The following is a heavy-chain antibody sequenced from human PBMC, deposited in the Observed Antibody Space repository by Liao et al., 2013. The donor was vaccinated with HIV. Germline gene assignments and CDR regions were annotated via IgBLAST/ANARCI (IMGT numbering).Heavy chain of an antibody. Sequence: QVQLQQWGAGLLKPSETLSLTCTVSGGSISSYYWGWIRQPSGKGLEWIGSIYFGGSTYYNPSLKSRVTISVDTSKNHFSLRLSSVTAADTAVYYCVRGAYIVVVPAAIGYFQHWGQGTLVTVSS. CDR3: VRGAYIVVVPAAIGYFQH. D-gene: IGHD2-2*01. CDR1: GGSISSYY. V-gene: IGHV4-39*07. J-gene: IGHJ1*01. CDR2: IYFGGST.